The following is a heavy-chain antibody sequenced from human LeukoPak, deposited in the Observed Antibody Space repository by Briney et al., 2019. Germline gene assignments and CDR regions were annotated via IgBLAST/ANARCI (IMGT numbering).Heavy chain of an antibody. CDR2: IWYDGSNK. Sequence: PGRFLRLSCAASGFTFSSYGMHWVRQAPGKGLEWVAVIWYDGSNKYYADSVKGRFTISRDNSKNTLYLQMNSLRAEDTAVYFCAKSRSWRKFDSWGQGSLVIVSS. J-gene: IGHJ4*02. CDR3: AKSRSWRKFDS. CDR1: GFTFSSYG. D-gene: IGHD1-14*01. V-gene: IGHV3-33*06.